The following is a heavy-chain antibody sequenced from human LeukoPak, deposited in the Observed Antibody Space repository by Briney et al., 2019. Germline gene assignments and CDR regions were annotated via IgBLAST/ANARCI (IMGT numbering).Heavy chain of an antibody. D-gene: IGHD3-9*01. Sequence: PGGSLRLSCAASGFTFSSYAMSWVRQAPGKGLEWVSAISGSGGSTYYADSVKGRFTISRDNSKNTLYLQMNSLRAEDTAVYYCARGPPIIYDILTGYYTPSYFDYWGQGTLVTVSS. J-gene: IGHJ4*02. CDR3: ARGPPIIYDILTGYYTPSYFDY. CDR1: GFTFSSYA. CDR2: ISGSGGST. V-gene: IGHV3-23*01.